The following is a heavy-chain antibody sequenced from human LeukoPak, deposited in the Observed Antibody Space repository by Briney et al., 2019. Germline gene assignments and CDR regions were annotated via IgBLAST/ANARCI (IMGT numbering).Heavy chain of an antibody. J-gene: IGHJ4*02. Sequence: ASVKVSCKASVGTFSSYAISWVRQAPGQGLEWMGRINPNSGATDYAQKFQGRVTMTRDTSISTVYMELNRLRSDDTAVYYCARELPFDYWGQGTLVTVSS. D-gene: IGHD3-10*01. V-gene: IGHV1-2*06. CDR3: ARELPFDY. CDR2: INPNSGAT. CDR1: VGTFSSYA.